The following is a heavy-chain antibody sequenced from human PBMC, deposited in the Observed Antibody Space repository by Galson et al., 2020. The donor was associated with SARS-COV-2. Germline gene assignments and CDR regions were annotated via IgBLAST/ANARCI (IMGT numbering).Heavy chain of an antibody. CDR3: AKDLLEVRAFYAMDD. CDR1: GFTFSSYA. Sequence: GESLKISCAASGFTFSSYAMNWVRQAPGKGLEWVSTLSGSGFSTYYADSVKGRFTVSRDNSKNTAYLQMNSLRAEDTAVYYCAKDLLEVRAFYAMDDWGQGTTVTVSS. CDR2: LSGSGFST. J-gene: IGHJ6*02. V-gene: IGHV3-23*01.